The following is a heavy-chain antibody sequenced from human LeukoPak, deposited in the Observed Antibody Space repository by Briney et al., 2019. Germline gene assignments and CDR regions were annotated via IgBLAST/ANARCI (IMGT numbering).Heavy chain of an antibody. Sequence: GRSLRLSCAASGFTFDDYGMHWVRQAPGKGLEWVSSISWNSGSRGFADSVKGRFTISRDNSKNTLYLQMNSLRAEDTAVYYCAKDNAYYYADYWGQGTLVTVSS. D-gene: IGHD3-10*01. CDR2: ISWNSGSR. V-gene: IGHV3-9*01. CDR1: GFTFDDYG. J-gene: IGHJ4*02. CDR3: AKDNAYYYADY.